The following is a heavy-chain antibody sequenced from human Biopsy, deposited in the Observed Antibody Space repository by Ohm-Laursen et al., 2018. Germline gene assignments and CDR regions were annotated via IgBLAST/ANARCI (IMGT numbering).Heavy chain of an antibody. J-gene: IGHJ6*02. CDR2: IYYSGST. CDR3: ARATNSTGWPYYYFYGMDV. CDR1: GGSISSDY. Sequence: SETLSLTCTVSGGSISSDYWSWIRQPPGKGLEWIGYIYYSGSTNYNPSLKSRVTISVDTSENQFSLRLNSVTAADTAVYYCARATNSTGWPYYYFYGMDVWGQGTTVTVSS. V-gene: IGHV4-59*01. D-gene: IGHD2/OR15-2a*01.